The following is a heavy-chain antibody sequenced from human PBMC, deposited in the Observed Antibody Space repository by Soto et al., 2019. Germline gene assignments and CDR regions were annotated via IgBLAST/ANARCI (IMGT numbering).Heavy chain of an antibody. CDR1: GFKFSNYA. CDR3: AKARREAGNSDLYSDH. J-gene: IGHJ5*02. Sequence: HPGVSLRLSCAASGFKFSNYAMSWVRQAPGKGLEWVSLISATGGGTYYADSVKGRFTNSRDNSHNTLYLQVHSLPADDTVVLYFAKARREAGNSDLYSDHWG. D-gene: IGHD2-15*01. V-gene: IGHV3-23*01. CDR2: ISATGGGT.